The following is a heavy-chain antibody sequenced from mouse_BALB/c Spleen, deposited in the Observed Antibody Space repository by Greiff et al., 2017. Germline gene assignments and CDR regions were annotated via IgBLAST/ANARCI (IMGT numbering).Heavy chain of an antibody. CDR3: ARGLYGNYFYYAMDY. D-gene: IGHD2-1*01. V-gene: IGHV5-6-5*01. CDR1: GFTFSSYA. CDR2: ISSGGST. J-gene: IGHJ4*01. Sequence: EVKVVESGGGLVKPGGSLKLSCAASGFTFSSYAMSWVRQTPEKRLEWVASISSGGSTYYPDSVKGRFTISRDNARNILYLQMSSLRSEDTAMYYCARGLYGNYFYYAMDYWGQGTSVTVSS.